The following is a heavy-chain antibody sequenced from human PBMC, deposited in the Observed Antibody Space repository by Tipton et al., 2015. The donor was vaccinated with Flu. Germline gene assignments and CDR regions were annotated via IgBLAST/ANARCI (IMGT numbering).Heavy chain of an antibody. V-gene: IGHV4-38-2*02. CDR1: GYSISSGYY. J-gene: IGHJ3*02. CDR2: INHSGST. Sequence: TLSLTCTVSGYSISSGYYWGWIRQPPGKGLEWIGEINHSGSTNYNPSLKSRVTMSVDTSKNQFSLKLSSVTAADTAVYYCARAGYDSSGYFGAFDIWGQGTMVTVSS. D-gene: IGHD3-22*01. CDR3: ARAGYDSSGYFGAFDI.